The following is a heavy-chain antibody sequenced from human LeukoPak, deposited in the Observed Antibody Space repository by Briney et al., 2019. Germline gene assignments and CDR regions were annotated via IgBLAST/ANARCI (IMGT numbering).Heavy chain of an antibody. Sequence: SETLSLTSTVFGGSISGYYWNWIRQPAGKGLECIGRIYTSGSTNYNPSLKGRVTMSVDTSKTHFSLKLNSVTAADTAVYYCARGGLLIHGWYLDYWGREPWSPSPQ. D-gene: IGHD6-19*01. CDR3: ARGGLLIHGWYLDY. CDR2: IYTSGST. CDR1: GGSISGYY. V-gene: IGHV4-4*07. J-gene: IGHJ4*02.